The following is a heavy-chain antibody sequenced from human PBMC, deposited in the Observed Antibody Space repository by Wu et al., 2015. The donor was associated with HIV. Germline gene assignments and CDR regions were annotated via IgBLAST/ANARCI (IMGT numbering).Heavy chain of an antibody. CDR2: INPNSGGT. V-gene: IGHV1-2*02. D-gene: IGHD3-9*01. CDR1: GYTFSGYN. J-gene: IGHJ6*03. CDR3: ARGPLDSDIVTGYYYYDYYMDV. Sequence: QVQLVQSGAEVKTPGASVKVSCKASGYTFSGYNIHWVRQAPGQGLEWMGWINPNSGGTNSAERFQGRVTMTRDTSISTAYMELSRLKSDDTAVYFCARGPLDSDIVTGYYYYDYYMDVWGKGATVTVSS.